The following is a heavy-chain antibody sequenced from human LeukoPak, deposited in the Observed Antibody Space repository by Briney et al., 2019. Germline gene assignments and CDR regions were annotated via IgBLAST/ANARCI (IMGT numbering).Heavy chain of an antibody. CDR3: AKPAGYSGYPDAFDI. Sequence: PGRSLRLSCAASGFTFSSYGMHWVRQAPGKGLEWVAVISYDGSNKYYADSVKGRFTISRDNSKITLYLQMNSLRAEDTAAYYCAKPAGYSGYPDAFDIWGQGTMVTVSS. CDR2: ISYDGSNK. J-gene: IGHJ3*02. V-gene: IGHV3-30*18. CDR1: GFTFSSYG. D-gene: IGHD5-12*01.